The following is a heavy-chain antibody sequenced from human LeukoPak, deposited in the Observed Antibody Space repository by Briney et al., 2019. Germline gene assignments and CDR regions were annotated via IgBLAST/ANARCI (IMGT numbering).Heavy chain of an antibody. Sequence: GESLKLSCQGSGYSFTDYWIAWVRQMPGKGLEWLGNIYPGDSDNRYSPSFQGHVTISANKSISTVYMHWSSMKASDNAMYYCARDESNGYRASAFDYWGQGTLVTVSS. D-gene: IGHD5-24*01. J-gene: IGHJ4*02. CDR1: GYSFTDYW. V-gene: IGHV5-51*01. CDR2: IYPGDSDN. CDR3: ARDESNGYRASAFDY.